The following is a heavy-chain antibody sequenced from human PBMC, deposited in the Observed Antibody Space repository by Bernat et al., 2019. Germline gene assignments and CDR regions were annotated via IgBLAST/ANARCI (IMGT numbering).Heavy chain of an antibody. Sequence: QVQLVESGGGVVQPGRSLRLSCAASGFTFSSYGMHWVRQAPGKGLERVAVISYDGSNKYYADSVKGRFTISRDNSKNTLYLQMNRLRAEDTAVYYCARDRGDSSSWGEYNWFDPWGQGTLVTVSS. CDR3: ARDRGDSSSWGEYNWFDP. V-gene: IGHV3-30*03. D-gene: IGHD6-13*01. CDR1: GFTFSSYG. J-gene: IGHJ5*02. CDR2: ISYDGSNK.